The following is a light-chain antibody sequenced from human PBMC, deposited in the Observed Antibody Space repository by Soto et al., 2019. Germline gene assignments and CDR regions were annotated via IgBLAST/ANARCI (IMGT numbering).Light chain of an antibody. CDR2: GAS. V-gene: IGKV3-20*01. CDR1: QSVSSSY. J-gene: IGKJ1*01. CDR3: QQYGSSPWT. Sequence: EIVLTQSPGTLSLSPGERATLSCRASQSVSSSYLAWYQQKPGQAPRLLIYGASSRATGIPERFSGSGSGIDFTLTISRLEPEDFAVYYCQQYGSSPWTFGQGSKVEIK.